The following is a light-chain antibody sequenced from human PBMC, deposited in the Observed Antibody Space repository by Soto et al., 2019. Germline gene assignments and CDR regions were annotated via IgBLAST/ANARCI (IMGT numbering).Light chain of an antibody. CDR1: QTVSSTY. J-gene: IGKJ5*01. Sequence: ENVLRQFKGPLSFSPGERATLSCRASQTVSSTYLAWYQQKPGQAPRLLIYDASSRATGIPDRFSGTVSGTDFTLTISRLEPEDFAVYYCQQDGVSPITFGQGTRLEIK. V-gene: IGKV3-20*01. CDR2: DAS. CDR3: QQDGVSPIT.